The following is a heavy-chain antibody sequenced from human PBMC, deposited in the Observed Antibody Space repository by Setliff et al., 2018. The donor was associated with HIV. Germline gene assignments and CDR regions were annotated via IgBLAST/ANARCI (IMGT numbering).Heavy chain of an antibody. CDR1: GGSLSGYY. V-gene: IGHV4-34*01. Sequence: SATLSLTCAVYGGSLSGYYWRWIRQPPGKGLEWIGDVRHTGNTDYNPSLKSRITISADTPKTQFTLKLSSVTAADTAGYYCAREGTYSGTYWVRRVAAFDIWGQGTMVTVSS. J-gene: IGHJ3*02. D-gene: IGHD1-26*01. CDR3: AREGTYSGTYWVRRVAAFDI. CDR2: VRHTGNT.